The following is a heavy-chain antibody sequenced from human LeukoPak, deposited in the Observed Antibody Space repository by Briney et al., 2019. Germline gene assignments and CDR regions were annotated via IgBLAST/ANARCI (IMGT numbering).Heavy chain of an antibody. CDR2: IYFSGST. D-gene: IGHD4-17*01. J-gene: IGHJ4*02. CDR3: ARGRLYGGYGGGTFDY. CDR1: GPSVSSSY. V-gene: IGHV4-59*02. Sequence: LSLVCTVDGPSVSSSYGGSVRLHGGGWMGWLGFIYFSGSTNYTPSLKTRFTISVDTSKNKFSLKLSNVTAADTAVYYCARGRLYGGYGGGTFDYWGQGTLVTVSS.